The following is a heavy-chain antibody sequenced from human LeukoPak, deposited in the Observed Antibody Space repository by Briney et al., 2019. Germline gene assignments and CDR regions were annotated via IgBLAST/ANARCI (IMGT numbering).Heavy chain of an antibody. CDR3: ARDLEIKQWLVTYNFDY. CDR2: ISAYNGNT. Sequence: ASVKVSCKASGYTFTSYGISWVRQAPGQGLEWTGWISAYNGNTNYAQKLQGRVTMTTDTSTSTAYMELRSLRSDDTAVYYCARDLEIKQWLVTYNFDYWGQGTLVTVSS. D-gene: IGHD6-19*01. J-gene: IGHJ4*02. V-gene: IGHV1-18*01. CDR1: GYTFTSYG.